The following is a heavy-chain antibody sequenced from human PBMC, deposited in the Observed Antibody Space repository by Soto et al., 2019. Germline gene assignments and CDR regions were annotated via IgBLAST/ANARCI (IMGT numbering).Heavy chain of an antibody. V-gene: IGHV1-3*01. D-gene: IGHD6-19*01. Sequence: GASVKVSCKASGYTFTSYAMHWVRQAPGQRLEWMGWINAGNGNTKYSQKFQGRVTITRDTSASTAYMELSSLRSEDTAVYYCARALSSRAVAGLFQAAGMDVWGQGTTVTVSS. CDR2: INAGNGNT. CDR3: ARALSSRAVAGLFQAAGMDV. CDR1: GYTFTSYA. J-gene: IGHJ6*02.